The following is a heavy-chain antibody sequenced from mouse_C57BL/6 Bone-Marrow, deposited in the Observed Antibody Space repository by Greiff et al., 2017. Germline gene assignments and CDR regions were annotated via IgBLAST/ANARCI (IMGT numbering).Heavy chain of an antibody. Sequence: EVKLVESGGDLVKPGGSLKLSCAASGFTFSSYGMSWVRQTPDKRLEWVATISSGGSYTYYPDSVKGRFTISRDNAKNTLYLQMSSLKSEDTAMYYCARHGYFDFWGTGTTVTVSS. J-gene: IGHJ1*03. CDR3: ARHGYFDF. CDR1: GFTFSSYG. CDR2: ISSGGSYT. V-gene: IGHV5-6*01.